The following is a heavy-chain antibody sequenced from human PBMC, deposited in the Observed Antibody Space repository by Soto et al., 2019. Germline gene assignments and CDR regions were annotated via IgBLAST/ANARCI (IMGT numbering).Heavy chain of an antibody. CDR2: ISGDSGKT. D-gene: IGHD2-21*01. CDR3: TRSWASGDYHSFDP. CDR1: GYRFLSYG. J-gene: IGHJ5*02. Sequence: ASVKVSCKASGYRFLSYGITWIRQAPGQGLEWVGWISGDSGKTKFAPKFQGRVNMTTDTSTSTVYMELRSLRSDDTAVFYCTRSWASGDYHSFDPWGQATLVTVSS. V-gene: IGHV1-18*04.